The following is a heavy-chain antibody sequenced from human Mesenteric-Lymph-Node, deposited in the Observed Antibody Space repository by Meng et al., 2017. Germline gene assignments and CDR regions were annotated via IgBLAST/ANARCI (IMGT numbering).Heavy chain of an antibody. V-gene: IGHV4-4*02. CDR3: ARVAAAGNEWFDP. Sequence: QVQLQAPGPGLVKPSETLSLTCAGSGGSISSINWWTWVRQPPGKGLEWIGEIYHSGSTNYNPSLKSRVTISVDKSKNQFSLKLSSVTAADTAVYYCARVAAAGNEWFDPWGQGTLVTVSS. CDR2: IYHSGST. D-gene: IGHD6-13*01. J-gene: IGHJ5*02. CDR1: GGSISSINW.